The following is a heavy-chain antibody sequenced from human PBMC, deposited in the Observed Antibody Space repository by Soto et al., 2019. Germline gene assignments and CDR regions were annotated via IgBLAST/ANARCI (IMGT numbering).Heavy chain of an antibody. V-gene: IGHV3-21*01. Sequence: GGSLRLSCAASGFTFSSYSMNWVRQAPGKGLEWVSSISSSSSSMYYANSVRGRFTISRDNAKNSLFLQMDRLRAEDTAVYYCARLQQLATADCWGQGTLVTVSS. J-gene: IGHJ4*02. CDR1: GFTFSSYS. CDR2: ISSSSSSM. D-gene: IGHD6-13*01. CDR3: ARLQQLATADC.